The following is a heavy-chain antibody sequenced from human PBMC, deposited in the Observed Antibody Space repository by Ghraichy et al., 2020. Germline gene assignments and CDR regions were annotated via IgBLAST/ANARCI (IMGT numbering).Heavy chain of an antibody. CDR2: IYHSGKT. CDR3: VRGGTGVFSSSYQYGMNV. CDR1: GGSISGDNW. D-gene: IGHD2-2*01. J-gene: IGHJ6*02. Sequence: SETLSLTCAVFGGSISGDNWWSWVRQSPGKGLEWIGEIYHSGKTNYNPSLMSRVTISVDKSKNEFSLKMTYMTAADTAMYYCVRGGTGVFSSSYQYGMNVWGPGTTVTVSS. V-gene: IGHV4-4*02.